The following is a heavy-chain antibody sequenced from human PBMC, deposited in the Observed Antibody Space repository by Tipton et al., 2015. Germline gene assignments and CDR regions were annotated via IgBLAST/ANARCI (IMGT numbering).Heavy chain of an antibody. V-gene: IGHV5-51*01. D-gene: IGHD5-12*01. J-gene: IGHJ3*02. Sequence: QVTISADKSINTAYLQWSSLKASDTAVYYCARRYSDITGAFDIWGQGTMVTVSS. CDR3: ARRYSDITGAFDI.